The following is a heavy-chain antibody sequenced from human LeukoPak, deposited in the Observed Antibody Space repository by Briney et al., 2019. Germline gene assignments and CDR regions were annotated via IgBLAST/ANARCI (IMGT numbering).Heavy chain of an antibody. CDR1: GFIFSTFG. J-gene: IGHJ4*02. V-gene: IGHV3-30*02. Sequence: GGSLRLSCASSGFIFSTFGMHWVRQAPGKGLEWVAPIWYDGSYKFYVDSVKDRFTISRDNSRNTVSLQMSSLRAEDTAVYYCAKEVGHCSGGDCAEHCVYWGQGTVVTVSS. CDR3: AKEVGHCSGGDCAEHCVY. D-gene: IGHD2-15*01. CDR2: IWYDGSYK.